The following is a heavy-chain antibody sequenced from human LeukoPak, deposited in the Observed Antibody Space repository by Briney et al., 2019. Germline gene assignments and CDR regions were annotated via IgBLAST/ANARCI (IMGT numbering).Heavy chain of an antibody. D-gene: IGHD2-2*02. CDR1: GFTFSTYP. Sequence: GGSLRLSCAASGFTFSTYPMNWVRQAPGKGLEWVAVISYDGSNKYYADSVKGRFTISRDNSKNTLYLQMNSLRAEDTAVYYCAKLYEIPDYWGQGTLVTVSS. J-gene: IGHJ4*02. CDR3: AKLYEIPDY. CDR2: ISYDGSNK. V-gene: IGHV3-30*18.